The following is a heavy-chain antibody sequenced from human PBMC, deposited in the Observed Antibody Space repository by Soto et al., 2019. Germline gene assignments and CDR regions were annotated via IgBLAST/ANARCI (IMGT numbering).Heavy chain of an antibody. D-gene: IGHD2-2*01. V-gene: IGHV1-69*01. J-gene: IGHJ6*02. CDR1: GGTFSSYA. CDR2: IIPISETT. CDR3: ARSQDSRPSLEIYYDYLYGMEA. Sequence: QVQLVQSGAEVKKPGSSVTVSCTASGGTFSSYAISWVRQAPGQGLEWMGGIIPISETTNYAQKFQGRVTITADESKSTAYMELSSLRSEDTAVYYCARSQDSRPSLEIYYDYLYGMEALGQGTTGTVSS.